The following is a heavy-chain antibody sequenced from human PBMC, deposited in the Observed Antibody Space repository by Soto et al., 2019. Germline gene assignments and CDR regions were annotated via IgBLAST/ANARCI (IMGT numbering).Heavy chain of an antibody. CDR1: GLTLSDHY. CDR2: SRDRAQGYSI. Sequence: EVQLVESGGGLVQPGGSLRLSCAGSGLTLSDHYIDWVRQAPGKGLEWVGRSRDRAQGYSIAYAASVKGRFTTSRDGSKNSVYLQMNSLKTEDTAVYYCVRATYFSDSSGYTRCLDFWGQGSLVTVSS. J-gene: IGHJ4*02. CDR3: VRATYFSDSSGYTRCLDF. D-gene: IGHD3-22*01. V-gene: IGHV3-72*01.